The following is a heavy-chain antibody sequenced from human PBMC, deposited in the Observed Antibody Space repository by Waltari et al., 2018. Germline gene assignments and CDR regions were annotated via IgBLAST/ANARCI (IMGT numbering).Heavy chain of an antibody. CDR1: GGSFSGYY. J-gene: IGHJ4*02. V-gene: IGHV4-34*01. CDR3: ASWTTVVTDVFDY. Sequence: QVQLQQWGAGLLKPSETLSLTCAVYGGSFSGYYWSWIRQPPGKGLEWSGEINHSGSTNYNPSLKSRVTIAVDTSKNQFSLKLSSVTAADTAVYYCASWTTVVTDVFDYWGQGTLVTVSS. CDR2: INHSGST. D-gene: IGHD4-17*01.